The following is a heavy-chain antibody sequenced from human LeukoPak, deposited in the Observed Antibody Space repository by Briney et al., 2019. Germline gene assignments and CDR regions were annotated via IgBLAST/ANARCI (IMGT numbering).Heavy chain of an antibody. CDR2: INHSGST. Sequence: PSETLSLTCAVYGGSFSGYYWSWIRQPPGKGLEWIGEINHSGSTNYNPSLKSRVTISVDTSKNQFSLKLSSVTAADTAVYYCERRTDYYDSSGYYGYWGQGTLVTVSS. V-gene: IGHV4-34*01. J-gene: IGHJ4*02. CDR3: ERRTDYYDSSGYYGY. CDR1: GGSFSGYY. D-gene: IGHD3-22*01.